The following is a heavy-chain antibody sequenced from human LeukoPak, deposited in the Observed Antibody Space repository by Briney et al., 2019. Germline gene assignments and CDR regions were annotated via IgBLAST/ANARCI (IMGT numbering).Heavy chain of an antibody. J-gene: IGHJ4*02. Sequence: PSETLSLTCIVSGDSMSSFYWNWVRQSAGKGLEWIGRILPSGTSFSIPSLRSRLTMSLDTSKNQFSLRLNSVTAADTAVYYCARESVIRGVSHFDYWGQGTLVTVSA. D-gene: IGHD3-10*01. CDR3: ARESVIRGVSHFDY. V-gene: IGHV4-4*07. CDR1: GDSMSSFY. CDR2: ILPSGTS.